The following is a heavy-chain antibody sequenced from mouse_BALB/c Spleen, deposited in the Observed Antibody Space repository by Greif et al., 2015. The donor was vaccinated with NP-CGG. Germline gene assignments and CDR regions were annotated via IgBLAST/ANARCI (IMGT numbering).Heavy chain of an antibody. D-gene: IGHD4-1*01. J-gene: IGHJ4*01. CDR2: IYPGSGNT. V-gene: IGHV1-84*02. CDR3: ARRTGTEAMDY. Sequence: VQLQQSGPELVRPGASVKISCKASGYTFTDYYINWVKQKPGQGLEWIGWIYPGSGNTKYNEKFKGKATLTVDTSSSTGYMQLSSLTSEDTAVYFCARRTGTEAMDYWGQGTSVTVSS. CDR1: GYTFTDYY.